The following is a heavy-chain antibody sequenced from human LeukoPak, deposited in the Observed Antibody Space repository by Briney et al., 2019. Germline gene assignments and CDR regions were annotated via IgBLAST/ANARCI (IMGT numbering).Heavy chain of an antibody. J-gene: IGHJ4*02. Sequence: SETLSLTCTVSGYSISSGYYWGWIRQPPGKGLEWIGSIYHSGSTYYNPSLKSRVTISVDTSKNQFSLKLSSVTAADTAVYYCARGILTGLDYFDYWGEGTLVAVSS. CDR2: IYHSGST. CDR3: ARGILTGLDYFDY. V-gene: IGHV4-38-2*02. CDR1: GYSISSGYY. D-gene: IGHD3-9*01.